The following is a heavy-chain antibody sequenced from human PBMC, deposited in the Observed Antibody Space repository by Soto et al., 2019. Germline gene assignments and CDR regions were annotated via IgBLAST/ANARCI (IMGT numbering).Heavy chain of an antibody. V-gene: IGHV4-31*03. CDR2: IYYSGST. CDR1: GGSISSGGYY. CDR3: ATLNPSGWYVFDY. D-gene: IGHD6-19*01. Sequence: SETLSLTCTVSGGSISSGGYYWSWIRQHPGKGLEWIGYIYYSGSTYYNPSLKSRVTISVDTSKNQFSLKLSSVTAADTAVYYCATLNPSGWYVFDYWGQGTLVTVSS. J-gene: IGHJ4*02.